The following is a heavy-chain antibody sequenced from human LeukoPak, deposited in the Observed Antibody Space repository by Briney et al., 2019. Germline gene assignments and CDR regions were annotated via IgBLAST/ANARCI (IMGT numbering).Heavy chain of an antibody. CDR1: GFTVSSNY. V-gene: IGHV3-66*01. J-gene: IGHJ5*02. Sequence: GGSLRLSCAASGFTVSSNYMSWVRQAPGKGLEWVSVIYSGGSTYYADSVKGRFTISRDNSKNTLYLQMNSLRAEDTAVYYCARTHVLITGTTWRTNWFDPWGQGTLVTVSS. CDR3: ARTHVLITGTTWRTNWFDP. D-gene: IGHD1-20*01. CDR2: IYSGGST.